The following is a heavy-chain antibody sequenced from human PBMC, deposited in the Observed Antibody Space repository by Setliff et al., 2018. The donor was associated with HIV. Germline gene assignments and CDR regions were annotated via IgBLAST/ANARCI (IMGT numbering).Heavy chain of an antibody. CDR2: ISSSSSTI. J-gene: IGHJ4*02. CDR3: AKIWSSDY. V-gene: IGHV3-48*01. Sequence: LRLSCAASGFTFSSYSMNWIRQAPGKGLEWVSYISSSSSTIYYADSVKGRFTLSRDNAKNSLYLQMNSLRPEDTAIYYCAKIWSSDYWGQGALVTVSS. D-gene: IGHD3-10*01. CDR1: GFTFSSYS.